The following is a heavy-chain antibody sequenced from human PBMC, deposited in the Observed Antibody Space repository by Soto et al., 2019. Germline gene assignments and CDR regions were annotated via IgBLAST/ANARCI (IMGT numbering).Heavy chain of an antibody. CDR3: ARDSGNHYDRFDI. J-gene: IGHJ3*02. CDR2: ISTSGSTI. Sequence: GGSLRLSCAASGFTFSSYSMDWVRQALGKGLEWVSYISTSGSTIYYADSVKGRFTISRDNAKNSLYVQMNSLRDEDTAVYYCARDSGNHYDRFDIWGQGTMVTVSS. V-gene: IGHV3-48*02. D-gene: IGHD1-26*01. CDR1: GFTFSSYS.